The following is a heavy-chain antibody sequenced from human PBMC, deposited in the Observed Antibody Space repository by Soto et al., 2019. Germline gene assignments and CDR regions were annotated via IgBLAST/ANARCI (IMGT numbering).Heavy chain of an antibody. D-gene: IGHD6-13*01. CDR2: ISGSGGST. V-gene: IGHV3-23*01. CDR1: GFTFISYA. J-gene: IGHJ4*02. CDR3: AKDFEQAAAGSHFDY. Sequence: WGSLRLSCAASGFTFISYAISWFRQSPGKGLEWVSAISGSGGSTYYADSVKGRFTISRDNSKNTLYLQMNSLRAEDTAVYYCAKDFEQAAAGSHFDYWGQGTLVTVSS.